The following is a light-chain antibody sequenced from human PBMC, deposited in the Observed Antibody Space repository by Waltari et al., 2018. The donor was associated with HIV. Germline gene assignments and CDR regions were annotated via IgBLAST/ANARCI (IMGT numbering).Light chain of an antibody. V-gene: IGLV2-14*01. J-gene: IGLJ1*01. Sequence: QSALTQPASVSGSPGQSITISCPGTRGAVGDFDYVSWYQQRPGKAPKLLIYEVTNRPLGVSTRFSGSKSGNTASLTISGLQADDEADYYCSSYLSSNTYVFGSGTKVTVL. CDR2: EVT. CDR3: SSYLSSNTYV. CDR1: RGAVGDFDY.